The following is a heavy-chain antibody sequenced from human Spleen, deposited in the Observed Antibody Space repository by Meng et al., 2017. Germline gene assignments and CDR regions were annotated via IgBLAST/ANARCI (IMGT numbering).Heavy chain of an antibody. Sequence: GESLKISCAASGSTISNAWMNWVRQAPGKGLEWVGRIKTIGDGGTADYAAPVRGRFSISRDDSKNTLYLQMNSLRIEDTAVYYCATRRGGSYWGQGTVVTVSS. CDR3: ATRRGGSY. D-gene: IGHD5-24*01. V-gene: IGHV3-15*01. CDR2: IKTIGDGGTA. J-gene: IGHJ4*02. CDR1: GSTISNAW.